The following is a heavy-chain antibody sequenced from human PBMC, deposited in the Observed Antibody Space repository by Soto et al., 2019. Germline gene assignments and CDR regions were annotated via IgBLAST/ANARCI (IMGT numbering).Heavy chain of an antibody. CDR2: IYYSGST. J-gene: IGHJ1*01. Sequence: SETLSLTCPVSGGSISSGDYYWSWIRQPPGKGLEWIGYIYYSGSTYYNPSLKSRVTISVDTSKNQFSLKLSSVTAADTAVYYCAGTTTVVTQYFQHWGQGTLVTVSS. CDR1: GGSISSGDYY. D-gene: IGHD4-17*01. V-gene: IGHV4-30-4*01. CDR3: AGTTTVVTQYFQH.